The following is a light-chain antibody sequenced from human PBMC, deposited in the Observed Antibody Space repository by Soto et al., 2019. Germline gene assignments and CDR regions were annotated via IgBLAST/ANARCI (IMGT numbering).Light chain of an antibody. CDR2: GAS. Sequence: EIVMTQSPAILSVSPGERATLSCRASQSVRSNLGWFQQKPGQAPKLLIYGASARATATPARFSGSGTGTEFTPTISSLQYEHFAVYYCQQYNDWPQTTFGQGTKVEIK. CDR3: QQYNDWPQTT. CDR1: QSVRSN. V-gene: IGKV3-15*01. J-gene: IGKJ1*01.